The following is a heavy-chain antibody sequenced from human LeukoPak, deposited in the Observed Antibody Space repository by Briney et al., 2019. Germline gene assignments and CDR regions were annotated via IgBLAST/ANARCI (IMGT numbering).Heavy chain of an antibody. J-gene: IGHJ4*02. CDR3: ARHLRGGSIWFDY. D-gene: IGHD6-13*01. CDR2: ISYSGTT. V-gene: IGHV4-39*01. Sequence: SETLPLTCTVSGGSISSGSYYWGWVRQPPGKGLEWIGSISYSGTTYHNLSLKSRVTLSVDTSKNQFSLKLSSVTAADTALYYCARHLRGGSIWFDYWGQGTLVTVSS. CDR1: GGSISSGSYY.